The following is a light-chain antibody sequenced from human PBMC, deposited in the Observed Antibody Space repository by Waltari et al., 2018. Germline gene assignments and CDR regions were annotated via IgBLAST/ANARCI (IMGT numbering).Light chain of an antibody. Sequence: QSVVTQPPSASGTPGQRVTISCSGSRSNIGSKPVNWYQQFPGTTPKLLIHNTNQRPSGVPDRFSGSKSGTSASLAISGLQSEDEADYYCVTWDVTLSGYVFGTGTKVTVL. CDR3: VTWDVTLSGYV. J-gene: IGLJ1*01. CDR1: RSNIGSKP. V-gene: IGLV1-44*01. CDR2: NTN.